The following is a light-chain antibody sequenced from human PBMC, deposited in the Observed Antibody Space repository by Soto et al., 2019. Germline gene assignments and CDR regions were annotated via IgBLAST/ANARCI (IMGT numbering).Light chain of an antibody. CDR3: QHYNSYGT. Sequence: DIQMTHSPCTRPASVLGRVTSTFRASQSIDRWLAWYQQKPGKAPKILIYHASSLETGPQSRFSGSGSGTEFTLTISSLQPDDFATYYRQHYNSYGTFGQGTKVDIK. CDR1: QSIDRW. V-gene: IGKV1-5*01. CDR2: HAS. J-gene: IGKJ1*01.